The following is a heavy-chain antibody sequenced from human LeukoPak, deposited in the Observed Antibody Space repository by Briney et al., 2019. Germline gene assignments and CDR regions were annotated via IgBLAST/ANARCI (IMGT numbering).Heavy chain of an antibody. V-gene: IGHV3-30*18. Sequence: GGSLRLSCAASGFRFSSYGMHWVRQAPGKGLEWVAVISDDGSKIYYGDSVKGRFTISGDNSKNTLNLQMDSLRADDTAVYYCGKGPGYSVYDNLPHHWGQGTLVTVSS. J-gene: IGHJ5*02. D-gene: IGHD5/OR15-5a*01. CDR2: ISDDGSKI. CDR3: GKGPGYSVYDNLPHH. CDR1: GFRFSSYG.